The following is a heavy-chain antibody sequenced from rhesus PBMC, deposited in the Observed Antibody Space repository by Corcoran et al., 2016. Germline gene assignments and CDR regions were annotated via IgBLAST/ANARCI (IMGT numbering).Heavy chain of an antibody. V-gene: IGHV3-54*02. CDR1: GFTFSSYG. D-gene: IGHD6-31*01. CDR2: IWYDGSKK. Sequence: EVQLVESGGGLVQHGVSLRLSCAASGFTFSSYGMHWVRQAPGQGLEWVAGIWYDGSKKYYADDGKDRFTIARDNSKNTRSLQMNSLRAEDTAVYYCAKYLGSSGWYLFDYWGQGVLVTVSS. J-gene: IGHJ4*01. CDR3: AKYLGSSGWYLFDY.